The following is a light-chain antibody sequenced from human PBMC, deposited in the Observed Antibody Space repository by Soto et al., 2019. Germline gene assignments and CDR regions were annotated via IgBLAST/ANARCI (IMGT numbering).Light chain of an antibody. CDR1: QNVLSD. Sequence: EILLTQSPATLSVSPGETDTLSCRASQNVLSDLAWYQQKPGQAPRLLVYGATTRATDAPAKFRGRGSGTEFSLTISSLQSEDSATYYCQQYRSWPRTFGQGSRVEI. J-gene: IGKJ1*01. CDR2: GAT. CDR3: QQYRSWPRT. V-gene: IGKV3-15*01.